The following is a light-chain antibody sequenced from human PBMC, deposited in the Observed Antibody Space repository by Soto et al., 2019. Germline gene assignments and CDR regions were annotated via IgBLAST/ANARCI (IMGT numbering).Light chain of an antibody. CDR1: SSDVGAFNY. CDR2: GVT. V-gene: IGLV2-14*01. CDR3: SSYTTAFFYV. Sequence: VLTQPASVSGSPGQSITISCTGSSSDVGAFNYVAWYQQHPGKAPKLIIHGVTNRPSGVSSRFSGSKSDYTASLTISGLQAEDEADYYCSSYTTAFFYVFGTGTKVTVL. J-gene: IGLJ1*01.